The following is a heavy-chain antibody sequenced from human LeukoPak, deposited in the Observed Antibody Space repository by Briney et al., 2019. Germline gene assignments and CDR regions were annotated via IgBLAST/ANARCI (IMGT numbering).Heavy chain of an antibody. V-gene: IGHV4-38-2*02. CDR3: ARHWGNGHGTGAGPIDC. J-gene: IGHJ4*02. CDR2: VYHSGST. D-gene: IGHD3/OR15-3a*01. CDR1: AYSISSGYY. Sequence: SETLSLTCTVTAYSISSGYYWGWIRQPPGKGLECIGGVYHSGSTFYDPSLKSRVTISADTSKNQLSLKLNSVTAADTAVYYCARHWGNGHGTGAGPIDCWGQGTLVTVSS.